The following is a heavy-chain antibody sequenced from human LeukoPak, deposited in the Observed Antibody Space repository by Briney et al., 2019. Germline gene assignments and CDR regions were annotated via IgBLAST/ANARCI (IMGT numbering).Heavy chain of an antibody. Sequence: ASVKVSCKVSGYTLTELSMHWVRQAPGKGLEWMGGFDPKDGETIYAQKFQGRVTMTEDTSTDTAYMELSSLRSEDTAVYYCATRLRRWFLDWFDPWGQGTLVTVSS. D-gene: IGHD3-9*01. CDR3: ATRLRRWFLDWFDP. V-gene: IGHV1-24*01. J-gene: IGHJ5*02. CDR2: FDPKDGET. CDR1: GYTLTELS.